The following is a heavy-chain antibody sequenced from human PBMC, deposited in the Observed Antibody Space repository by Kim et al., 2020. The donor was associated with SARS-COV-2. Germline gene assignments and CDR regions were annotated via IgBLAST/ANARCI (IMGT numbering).Heavy chain of an antibody. V-gene: IGHV3-21*01. CDR2: ISSSSSYI. Sequence: GGSLRLSCAASGFTFSSYSMNWVRQAPGKGLEWVSSISSSSSYIYYADSVKGRFTISRDNAKNSLYLQMNSLRAEDTAVYYCARGYLVVIVDDAFDIWGQGTMVTVSS. CDR1: GFTFSSYS. J-gene: IGHJ3*02. D-gene: IGHD3-22*01. CDR3: ARGYLVVIVDDAFDI.